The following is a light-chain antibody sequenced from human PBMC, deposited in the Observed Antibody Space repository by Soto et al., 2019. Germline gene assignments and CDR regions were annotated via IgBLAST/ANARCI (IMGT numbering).Light chain of an antibody. V-gene: IGLV9-49*01. J-gene: IGLJ2*01. CDR3: GADHGSGINFFSV. Sequence: QSVLTQPPSASASLGASVTLTCTLSSGYSNYKVDWYQQRPGKGPRFVMRVGTGGIVGSKGDGIPDRFAVLGSGLNRYLTIKNIQEEDESDYHCGADHGSGINFFSVFGGGTKVTVL. CDR2: VGTGGIVG. CDR1: SGYSNYK.